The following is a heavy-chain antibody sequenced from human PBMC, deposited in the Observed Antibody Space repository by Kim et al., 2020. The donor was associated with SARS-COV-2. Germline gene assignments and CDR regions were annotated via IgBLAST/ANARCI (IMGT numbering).Heavy chain of an antibody. CDR1: GFTFGDYA. D-gene: IGHD6-19*01. V-gene: IGHV3-49*03. J-gene: IGHJ4*02. CDR2: IRSKAYGGTT. Sequence: GGSLRLSCTASGFTFGDYAMSWFRQAPGKGLEWVGFIRSKAYGGTTEYAASVKGRFTISRDDSKSIAYLQMNSLKTEDTAVYYCTRDRPTVAGSFGYFDYWGQGTLVTVSS. CDR3: TRDRPTVAGSFGYFDY.